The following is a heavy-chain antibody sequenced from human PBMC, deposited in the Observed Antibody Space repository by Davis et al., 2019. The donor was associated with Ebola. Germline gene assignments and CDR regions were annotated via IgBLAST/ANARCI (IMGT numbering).Heavy chain of an antibody. CDR1: GGSISSYY. CDR2: IYYSGST. J-gene: IGHJ3*02. Sequence: PSETLSLTCTVSGGSISSYYWSWIRQPPGKGLEWIGYIYYSGSTNYNPSLKSRVTISVDTSKNQFSLKLSSVTAADTAVYYCARGGLGTTVTPPLGIHAFDIWGQGTMVTVSS. V-gene: IGHV4-59*01. D-gene: IGHD4-17*01. CDR3: ARGGLGTTVTPPLGIHAFDI.